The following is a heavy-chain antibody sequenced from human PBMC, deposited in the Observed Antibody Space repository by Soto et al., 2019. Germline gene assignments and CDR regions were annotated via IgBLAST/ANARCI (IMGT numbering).Heavy chain of an antibody. J-gene: IGHJ4*02. CDR3: ARATTVTTTKEYYFDY. Sequence: PSETLSLTCTVSGGSISSSSYYWGWIRQPPGKGLEWIGSIYYSGSTYYNPSLKSRVTISVDTSKNQFSLKLSSVTAADTAVYYCARATTVTTTKEYYFDYWGQGTLVTVSS. V-gene: IGHV4-39*07. CDR2: IYYSGST. D-gene: IGHD4-17*01. CDR1: GGSISSSSYY.